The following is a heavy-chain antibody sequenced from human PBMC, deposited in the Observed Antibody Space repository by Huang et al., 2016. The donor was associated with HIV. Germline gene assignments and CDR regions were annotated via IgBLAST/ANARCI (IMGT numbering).Heavy chain of an antibody. CDR1: GDSVSSHY. V-gene: IGHV4-59*02. CDR3: VRDQGRLAVGGIDNWFDP. D-gene: IGHD6-19*01. J-gene: IGHJ5*02. CDR2: VYDSWTT. Sequence: QVRLQESGPGLVKPSETLSLSCTVSGDSVSSHYWGWIRHPPGKGIEWIGTVYDSWTTKYNPRLKSRITISVDTSKNGFSLNITSVSAADTAMYFCVRDQGRLAVGGIDNWFDPWGQGALVTVSS.